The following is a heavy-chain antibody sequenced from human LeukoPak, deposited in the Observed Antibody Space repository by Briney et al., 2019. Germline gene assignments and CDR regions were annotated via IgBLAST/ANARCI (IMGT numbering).Heavy chain of an antibody. CDR3: ARGRLSGYYYDSSGYPRAFFDY. J-gene: IGHJ4*02. CDR2: INHSGST. Sequence: SETLSLTCAVYGGSFSGYYWSWIRQPPGKGLGWIGEINHSGSTNYNPSLKSRVTISVDTSKNQFSLKLSSVTAADTAVYYCARGRLSGYYYDSSGYPRAFFDYWGQGTLVTVSS. V-gene: IGHV4-34*01. D-gene: IGHD3-22*01. CDR1: GGSFSGYY.